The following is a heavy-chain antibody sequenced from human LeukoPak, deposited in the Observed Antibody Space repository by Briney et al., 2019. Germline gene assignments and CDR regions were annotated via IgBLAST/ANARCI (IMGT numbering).Heavy chain of an antibody. Sequence: GGSLGLSCAASGFTFSDYYMSWIRQAPGKGLEWVSYISSSGSTIYYADSVKGRFTISRDNAKNSLYLQMNSLRAEDTAVYYCARAPFYDTPIDYWGQGTLVTVSS. J-gene: IGHJ4*02. CDR1: GFTFSDYY. D-gene: IGHD3-9*01. V-gene: IGHV3-11*01. CDR2: ISSSGSTI. CDR3: ARAPFYDTPIDY.